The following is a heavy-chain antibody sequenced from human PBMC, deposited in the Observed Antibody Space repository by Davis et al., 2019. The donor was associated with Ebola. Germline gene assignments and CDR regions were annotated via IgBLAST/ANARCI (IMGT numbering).Heavy chain of an antibody. CDR2: IKQDGSEK. D-gene: IGHD5-12*01. V-gene: IGHV3-7*01. Sequence: GGSLRLSCAASGFGVSSNYMSWVRQAPGKGLEWVANIKQDGSEKYYVDSVKGRFTISRDNAKNSLYLQMNSLRAEDTAVYYCAREIMATIIYWGQGTLVTVSS. J-gene: IGHJ4*02. CDR3: AREIMATIIY. CDR1: GFGVSSNY.